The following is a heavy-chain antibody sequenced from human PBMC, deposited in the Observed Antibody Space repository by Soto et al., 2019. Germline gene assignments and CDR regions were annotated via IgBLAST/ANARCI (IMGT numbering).Heavy chain of an antibody. J-gene: IGHJ3*02. V-gene: IGHV1-8*01. CDR1: GYTFTSYD. CDR2: MNPNSGNT. Sequence: QVQLVQSGAEVKKPGASVKVSCKASGYTFTSYDINWVRQATGQGLEWMGWMNPNSGNTGYAQKFQGRVTMTRNTSXSXAYMELSSLRSEXTXXXYCAGGSGSYYAFDIWGQGTMVTVSS. CDR3: AGGSGSYYAFDI. D-gene: IGHD3-10*01.